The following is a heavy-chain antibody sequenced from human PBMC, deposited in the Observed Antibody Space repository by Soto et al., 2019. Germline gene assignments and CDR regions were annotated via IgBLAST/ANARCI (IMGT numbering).Heavy chain of an antibody. CDR2: ISGSGDST. J-gene: IGHJ1*01. CDR1: GFTFSSYA. D-gene: IGHD6-19*01. V-gene: IGHV3-23*01. Sequence: EVQLLESGGGLVQPGGSLRLSCAASGFTFSSYAMSWVRQAPGKGLEWVSGISGSGDSTYYADSVKGRFTISRDNPKNTLYRQRNSLRAEDTAVYYCAKGVPGIAVAGTGYFQHWGQGTLVTVSS. CDR3: AKGVPGIAVAGTGYFQH.